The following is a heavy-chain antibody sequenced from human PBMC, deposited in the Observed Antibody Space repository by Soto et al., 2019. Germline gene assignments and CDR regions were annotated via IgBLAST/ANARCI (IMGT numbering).Heavy chain of an antibody. D-gene: IGHD6-13*01. V-gene: IGHV1-69*01. CDR2: IIPIFGTA. J-gene: IGHJ6*02. CDR1: VGTFSSYA. CDR3: ARVSAAGYYYYYGMDV. Sequence: QVQLVQSGAEVKKPGSSVKVSCKASVGTFSSYAISWVRQAPGQGLEWMGGIIPIFGTANYAQKFQGRVTITADESTSTAYMELSSLRSEDTAVYYCARVSAAGYYYYYGMDVWGQGTTVTVSS.